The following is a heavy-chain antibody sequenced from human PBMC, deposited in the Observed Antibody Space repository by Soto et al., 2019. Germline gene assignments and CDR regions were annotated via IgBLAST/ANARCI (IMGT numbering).Heavy chain of an antibody. CDR1: GFTFSSYG. CDR3: VKDSDPIPVAGYNAFDI. D-gene: IGHD6-19*01. J-gene: IGHJ3*02. Sequence: WRLLRVSCAASGFTFSSYGMHWVRKDPGKGLEWVAVISYDGSNKYYADSVKGRFTISRDNSKNTLYLQMSSLRAEDTAVYYCVKDSDPIPVAGYNAFDIWGQGKMVTVS. V-gene: IGHV3-30*18. CDR2: ISYDGSNK.